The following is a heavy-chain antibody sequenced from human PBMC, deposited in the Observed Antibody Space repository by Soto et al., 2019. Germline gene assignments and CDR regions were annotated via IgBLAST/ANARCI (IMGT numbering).Heavy chain of an antibody. CDR1: GYTFTNYN. CDR2: MNPKSGNT. D-gene: IGHD6-6*01. Sequence: QVQLVQSGAEVKKPGASVKVSCKTSGYTFTNYNINWVRQATGQGLEWMGWMNPKSGNTGYAQKFQGRVTMTRNTSITTAYMELSSMRSGDTAVYYCARAEPSSTSSPFDYWGQGTLVTVSS. J-gene: IGHJ4*02. CDR3: ARAEPSSTSSPFDY. V-gene: IGHV1-8*01.